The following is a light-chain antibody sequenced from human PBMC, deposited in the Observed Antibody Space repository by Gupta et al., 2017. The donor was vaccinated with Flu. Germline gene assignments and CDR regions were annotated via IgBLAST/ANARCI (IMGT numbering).Light chain of an antibody. CDR3: QQYNSWPRGT. CDR2: GAS. V-gene: IGKV3-15*01. J-gene: IGKJ2*01. Sequence: ERATLSCRASQSVNSNLAWYQQVPGQAPRLLIYGASTRATGIPARFSGSGSGTELTLSISSLQSEDFAVYYCQQYNSWPRGTFGQGTKLDIK. CDR1: QSVNSN.